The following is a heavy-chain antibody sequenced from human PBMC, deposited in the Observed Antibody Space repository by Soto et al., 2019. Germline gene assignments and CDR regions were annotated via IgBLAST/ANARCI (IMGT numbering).Heavy chain of an antibody. D-gene: IGHD6-13*01. V-gene: IGHV1-69*01. CDR1: GGNFTSYA. Sequence: QVQLVQSGAEVKKPGSSVKVSCKASGGNFTSYAISWVRQAPGQGLGFMGGIVPLFGTTNYAHKFRGRVTVTADESTCTVYREMSSLRSDATAVYYCAKASGRSWYNWFDPWGQGTLVTVST. CDR3: AKASGRSWYNWFDP. J-gene: IGHJ5*02. CDR2: IVPLFGTT.